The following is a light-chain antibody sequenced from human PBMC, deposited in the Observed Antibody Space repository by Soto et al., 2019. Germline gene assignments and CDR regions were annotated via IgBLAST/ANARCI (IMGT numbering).Light chain of an antibody. V-gene: IGKV1-5*03. J-gene: IGKJ1*01. CDR3: QQYNAYSWA. Sequence: DIQMTQSPSTLSASVGDRVTITCRASQSISSWLAWYQQKPGKAPKLLIYKASSLESGVPSRFSGSGSGTEFTLSISSLQADDFATYYCQQYNAYSWAFGQGTKVDIK. CDR1: QSISSW. CDR2: KAS.